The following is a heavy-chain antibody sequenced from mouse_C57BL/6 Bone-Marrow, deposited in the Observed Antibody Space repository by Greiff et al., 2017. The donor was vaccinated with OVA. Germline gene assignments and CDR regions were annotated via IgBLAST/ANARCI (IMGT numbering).Heavy chain of an antibody. Sequence: VQGVESGAELVRPGASVKLSCKASGYTFTDYYINWVKQRPGQGLEWIARIYPGSGNTYYNEKFKGKATLTAEKSSSTAYMQLSSLTSEDSAVYFCAKRTLGSSYAMDYWGQGTSVTVSS. CDR3: AKRTLGSSYAMDY. D-gene: IGHD4-1*01. CDR2: IYPGSGNT. V-gene: IGHV1-76*01. J-gene: IGHJ4*01. CDR1: GYTFTDYY.